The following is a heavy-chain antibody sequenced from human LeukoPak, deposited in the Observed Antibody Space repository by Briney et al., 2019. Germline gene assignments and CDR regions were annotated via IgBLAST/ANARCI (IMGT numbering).Heavy chain of an antibody. Sequence: SETLSLTCTVSGGAITTYYWGWIRQPPGKGLEWIGSIYSSGGTYYNASLQSRVTISIETSKNQISLRLNSVTAADTAIYYCAKSGGYGLIDYWGQGTLVTVSS. V-gene: IGHV4-39*01. CDR2: IYSSGGT. D-gene: IGHD1-26*01. CDR3: AKSGGYGLIDY. CDR1: GGAITTYY. J-gene: IGHJ4*02.